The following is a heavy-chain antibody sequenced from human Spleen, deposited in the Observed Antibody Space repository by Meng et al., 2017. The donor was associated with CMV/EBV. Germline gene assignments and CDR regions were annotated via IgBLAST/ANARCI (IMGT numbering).Heavy chain of an antibody. V-gene: IGHV3-74*01. D-gene: IGHD3/OR15-3a*01. CDR2: ISTDGYTT. Sequence: CAASGFAFSSNWVHWVRQAPGKGLVWVSRISTDGYTTTYADSVKGRFTISRDNAKNTLYLQMNSLRVGDTAVYYCAASGLEIDWYFDIWGRGTLVTVSS. J-gene: IGHJ2*01. CDR3: AASGLEIDWYFDI. CDR1: GFAFSSNW.